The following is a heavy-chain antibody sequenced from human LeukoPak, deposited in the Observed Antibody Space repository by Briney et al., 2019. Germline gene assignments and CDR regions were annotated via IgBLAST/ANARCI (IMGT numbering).Heavy chain of an antibody. CDR2: ISGTSDYI. D-gene: IGHD3-16*01. J-gene: IGHJ5*02. V-gene: IGHV3-21*01. CDR1: GFTFSDYP. Sequence: GGSLRLSCAASGFTFSDYPMNWVRQAPAKGLEWVSSISGTSDYIYYADSVKGRFTISRDNAKNSLYLQMNSLRAEDTALYYCARSFYDYSGHHWFDPWGQGTLVTVSS. CDR3: ARSFYDYSGHHWFDP.